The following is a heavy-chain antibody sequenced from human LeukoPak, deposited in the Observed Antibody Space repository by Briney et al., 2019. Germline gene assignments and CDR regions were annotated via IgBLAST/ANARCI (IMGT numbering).Heavy chain of an antibody. CDR1: GFTFSSYG. Sequence: GGSLRLSCAASGFTFSSYGMHWVRQAPGKGLEWVAVIWYDGSNKYYADSVKGRFTISRDYSKNTLYLQMNSLRAEDTAVYYCARERFLEWLTNYYYYGMDVWGQGTTVTVSS. D-gene: IGHD3-3*01. CDR3: ARERFLEWLTNYYYYGMDV. J-gene: IGHJ6*02. CDR2: IWYDGSNK. V-gene: IGHV3-33*01.